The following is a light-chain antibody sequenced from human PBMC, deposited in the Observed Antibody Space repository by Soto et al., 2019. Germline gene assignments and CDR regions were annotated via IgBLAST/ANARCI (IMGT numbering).Light chain of an antibody. J-gene: IGKJ3*01. CDR3: QQYGSSPPVT. CDR1: QSVSSSY. CDR2: GAS. Sequence: EIVLTQSPGTLSLSPGERATLSCRASQSVSSSYLAWYQQKPGQAPRLLIYGASSRATGIPDRFSGSGSGTDCTLTISRLEPEDFAVYYWQQYGSSPPVTFGPGTKVDIK. V-gene: IGKV3-20*01.